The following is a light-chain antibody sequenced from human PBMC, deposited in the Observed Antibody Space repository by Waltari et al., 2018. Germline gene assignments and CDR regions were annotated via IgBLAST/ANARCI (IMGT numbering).Light chain of an antibody. CDR1: QSIRSN. CDR2: AAS. V-gene: IGKV3-15*01. CDR3: QQYDNWLGT. J-gene: IGKJ1*01. Sequence: EIVMTQSPDTLSVFPGERATLSCRASQSIRSNLAWYQHKPGQAPRLLIYAASTRATGIPARFSGSGSGTEFTLTINRLQSEDFAVYFCQQYDNWLGTFGPGTKVEIK.